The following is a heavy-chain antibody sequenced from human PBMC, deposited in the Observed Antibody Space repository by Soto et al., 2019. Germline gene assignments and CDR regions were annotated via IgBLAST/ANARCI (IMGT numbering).Heavy chain of an antibody. V-gene: IGHV1-69*01. D-gene: IGHD5-18*01. CDR1: GGTFSSYA. CDR2: IIPIFGTA. CDR3: ARPLGAMVDRYYYGMDV. J-gene: IGHJ6*02. Sequence: QVQLVQSGAEVKKPGSSVKVSCKASGGTFSSYAISWVRQAPGQGLEWMGGIIPIFGTANYAQKFQGRVTITADESTTTAYMELSSLRYEDTAVYYCARPLGAMVDRYYYGMDVWGQGTTVTVSS.